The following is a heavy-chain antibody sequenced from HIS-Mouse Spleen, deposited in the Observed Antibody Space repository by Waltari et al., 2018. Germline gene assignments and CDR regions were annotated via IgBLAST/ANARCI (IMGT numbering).Heavy chain of an antibody. D-gene: IGHD1-1*01. Sequence: EVQLVESGGGFVQPGGSLRLSCAASGFTFSSYWMHWVRQAPGKGLVWVSRINRDGSSTSYADSVKGRFTISRDNAKNTLYLQMNSLRAEDTAVYYCARDLELDAFDIWGQGTMVTVSS. V-gene: IGHV3-74*01. CDR2: INRDGSST. CDR1: GFTFSSYW. J-gene: IGHJ3*02. CDR3: ARDLELDAFDI.